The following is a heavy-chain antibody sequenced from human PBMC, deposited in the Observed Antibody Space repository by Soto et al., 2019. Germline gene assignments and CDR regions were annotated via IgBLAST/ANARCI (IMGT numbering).Heavy chain of an antibody. J-gene: IGHJ4*02. Sequence: QVQLVESGGGVVQPGRSLRLSCAASGFTFSSYGMHWVRQAPGKGLEWVAVISYDGSNKYYADSVKGRFTISRDNSKNTLYLQMNSLRAEDTAVYYCAKDSPVAGLYYFDYWGQGTLVSVSS. CDR3: AKDSPVAGLYYFDY. D-gene: IGHD6-19*01. CDR2: ISYDGSNK. CDR1: GFTFSSYG. V-gene: IGHV3-30*18.